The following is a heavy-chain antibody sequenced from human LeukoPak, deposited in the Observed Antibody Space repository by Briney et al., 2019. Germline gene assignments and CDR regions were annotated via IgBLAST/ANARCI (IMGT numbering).Heavy chain of an antibody. D-gene: IGHD6-25*01. CDR1: GFTFSNHG. CDR2: VSHDGTTT. Sequence: GGSLRLSCAASGFTFSNHGMQWVRQAPGKGLEWVAVVSHDGTTTFYADSVKGRFTISRDNSKNTLDLQMYSLKPEDTAVYYCAKEPTSYSSGWYFQDWGQGTLVTVSS. CDR3: AKEPTSYSSGWYFQD. J-gene: IGHJ1*01. V-gene: IGHV3-30*18.